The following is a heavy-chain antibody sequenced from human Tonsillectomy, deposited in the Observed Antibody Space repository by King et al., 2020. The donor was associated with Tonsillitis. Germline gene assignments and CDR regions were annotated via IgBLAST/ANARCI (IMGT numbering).Heavy chain of an antibody. CDR2: VYYDGSDK. V-gene: IGHV3-33*08. D-gene: IGHD1-26*01. Sequence: VQLVESGGGVVQPGRSLRLSCAASGFTYSNYGMHWVRQAPGKGLEWVALVYYDGSDKYCANSVKGRFTISRDNSKNTLYLQMNSLRAEDTAVYYCARAAYSGSYIDYWGQGTLVTVTS. CDR3: ARAAYSGSYIDY. J-gene: IGHJ4*02. CDR1: GFTYSNYG.